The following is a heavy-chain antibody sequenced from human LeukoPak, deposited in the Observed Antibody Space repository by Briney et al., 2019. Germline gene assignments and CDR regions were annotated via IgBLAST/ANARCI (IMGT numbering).Heavy chain of an antibody. CDR1: AGSISSYY. CDR2: IYYSGST. Sequence: SETLSLTCTVSAGSISSYYWSWIRQPPGKGLEWIGYIYYSGSTNYNPSLKSRVTISVDTSKNQFSLKLSFVTAADTAVYYCASLGQLAFDYWGQGTLVTVSS. J-gene: IGHJ4*02. V-gene: IGHV4-59*12. CDR3: ASLGQLAFDY. D-gene: IGHD6-6*01.